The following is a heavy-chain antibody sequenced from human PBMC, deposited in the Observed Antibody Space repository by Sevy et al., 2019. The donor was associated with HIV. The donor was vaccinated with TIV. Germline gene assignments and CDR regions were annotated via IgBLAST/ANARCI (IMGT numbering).Heavy chain of an antibody. CDR3: ARVTGPSGWLDP. Sequence: SETLSLTCTVSGGSISNPDYNWSWIRQSPGKGLEWLGYIYYSGNTYYSPSLRSPISISIDTSKNQFSLTLMSVTAADTAVYFCARVTGPSGWLDPWGQGALVTVSS. CDR1: GGSISNPDYN. J-gene: IGHJ5*02. V-gene: IGHV4-30-4*01. CDR2: IYYSGNT. D-gene: IGHD3-9*01.